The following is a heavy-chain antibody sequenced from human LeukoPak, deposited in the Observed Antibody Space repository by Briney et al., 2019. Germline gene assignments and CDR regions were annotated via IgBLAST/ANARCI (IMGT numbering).Heavy chain of an antibody. J-gene: IGHJ4*02. Sequence: GGSLRLSCAASGFTVSSNYMSWVRQAPGKGLEWVSVIYSGGSTYYADSVKGRFTISRDNSKNTLYLQMNRLRAEDTAVYYCARDEGKGSSYPDWGQGTLVTVSS. CDR1: GFTVSSNY. CDR2: IYSGGST. D-gene: IGHD6-13*01. V-gene: IGHV3-53*01. CDR3: ARDEGKGSSYPD.